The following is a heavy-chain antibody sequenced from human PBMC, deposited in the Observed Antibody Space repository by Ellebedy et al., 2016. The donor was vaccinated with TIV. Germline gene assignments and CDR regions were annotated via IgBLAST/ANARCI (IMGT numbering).Heavy chain of an antibody. J-gene: IGHJ6*02. Sequence: MPSETLSLTCAVYGGSFSGYYWSWIRQPPGKGLEWIGEINHSGSTNYNPSLKSRVTISVDTSKNQFSLKLSSVTAADTAVYYCASIRHTAMVGYYYYYGMDVWGQGTTVTVSS. V-gene: IGHV4-34*01. D-gene: IGHD5-18*01. CDR3: ASIRHTAMVGYYYYYGMDV. CDR1: GGSFSGYY. CDR2: INHSGST.